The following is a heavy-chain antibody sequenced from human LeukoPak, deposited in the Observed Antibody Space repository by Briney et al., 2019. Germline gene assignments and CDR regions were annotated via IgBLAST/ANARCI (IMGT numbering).Heavy chain of an antibody. CDR1: GFTFSSYG. Sequence: PGGSLRLSCAASGFTFSSYGMHWVRQAPGKGLVWASRINSDGSSTSYADSVKGRFTISRDNAKNTLYLQMNSLRAEDTAVYYCARASEGRAIDAFDIWGQGTMVTVSS. V-gene: IGHV3-74*01. D-gene: IGHD3-10*01. J-gene: IGHJ3*02. CDR3: ARASEGRAIDAFDI. CDR2: INSDGSST.